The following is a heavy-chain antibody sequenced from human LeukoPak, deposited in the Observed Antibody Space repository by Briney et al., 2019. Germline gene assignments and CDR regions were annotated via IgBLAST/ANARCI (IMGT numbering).Heavy chain of an antibody. J-gene: IGHJ4*02. V-gene: IGHV1-2*02. CDR2: INPNSGGT. CDR1: GYTFTGFY. Sequence: GASVKVSCKASGYTFTGFYIHWLRQAPGQGPEWMGWINPNSGGTKYAQKFQGKVALTSDSSISTAYMEVSRLQSGDTAIYYCAREIPSNWNDAFGYWGQGTLVTVSS. D-gene: IGHD1-20*01. CDR3: AREIPSNWNDAFGY.